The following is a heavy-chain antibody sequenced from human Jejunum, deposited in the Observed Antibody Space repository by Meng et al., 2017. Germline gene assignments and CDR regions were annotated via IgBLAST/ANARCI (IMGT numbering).Heavy chain of an antibody. D-gene: IGHD3-10*01. CDR2: IKSRADDGTT. J-gene: IGHJ3*01. Sequence: GESLKISCAASGFTFSNAWMSWVRQAPGKGLEWVGRIKSRADDGTTDYAAHVKGRFTISTDDSKNTVYLQMNSLKTEDTAVYYCVRGVRVMSDAFDVWGQGTTVTVSS. CDR3: VRGVRVMSDAFDV. V-gene: IGHV3-15*01. CDR1: GFTFSNAW.